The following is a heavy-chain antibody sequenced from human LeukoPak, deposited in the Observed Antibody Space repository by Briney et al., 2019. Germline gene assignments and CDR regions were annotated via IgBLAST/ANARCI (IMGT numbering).Heavy chain of an antibody. Sequence: GGSLRLSCAASGFTFSNYDMHWVPEAPGRRLEGVSAITSGSTYIYYADSMKGRFTISRDNAENSLYLQMHSLRVEDTAVYFCARGEEKATIKALDSWGQGTLVTVSS. CDR2: ITSGSTYI. D-gene: IGHD5-24*01. V-gene: IGHV3-21*01. CDR3: ARGEEKATIKALDS. CDR1: GFTFSNYD. J-gene: IGHJ4*02.